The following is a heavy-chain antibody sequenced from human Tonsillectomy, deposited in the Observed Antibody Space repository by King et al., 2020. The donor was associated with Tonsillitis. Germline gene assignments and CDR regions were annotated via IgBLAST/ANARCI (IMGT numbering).Heavy chain of an antibody. J-gene: IGHJ3*02. CDR1: GGSISSGGYY. D-gene: IGHD3-22*01. V-gene: IGHV4-31*03. Sequence: QLQESGPGLVKPSQTLSLTCTVSGGSISSGGYYWSWIRQHPGKGLEWIGYIYYSGSTYYNPSLKSRVTISVDTSKNQFSLKLSPVTAADTAVYYCASGFSYYFDSSGYWHAFDIWGQGTMVTVSS. CDR3: ASGFSYYFDSSGYWHAFDI. CDR2: IYYSGST.